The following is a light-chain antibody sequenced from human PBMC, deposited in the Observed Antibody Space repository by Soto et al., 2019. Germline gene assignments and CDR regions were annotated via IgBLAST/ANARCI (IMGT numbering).Light chain of an antibody. V-gene: IGLV1-51*01. CDR2: DNN. J-gene: IGLJ1*01. CDR3: GSWDSSLSAYV. CDR1: SSNIGNNY. Sequence: QSVLTQPPSVSAAPGQKVTIPCSGTSSNIGNNYVSWYQQLPGTAPKLLIYDNNKRPSGIPDRFSGSKSGTSATLGITGFQTGDEADYYCGSWDSSLSAYVFGTGTKVTVL.